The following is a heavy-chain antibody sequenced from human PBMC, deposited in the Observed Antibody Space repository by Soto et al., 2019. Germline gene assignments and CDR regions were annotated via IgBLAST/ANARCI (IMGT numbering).Heavy chain of an antibody. CDR3: AAVVDTAMVRYYYYYGMDV. D-gene: IGHD5-18*01. CDR2: IIPIFGTA. J-gene: IGHJ6*02. Sequence: WASVKVSCKASGGTFSSYAISWVRQAPGQGLEWMGGIIPIFGTANYAQKFQGRVTITADESTSTAYMELSSLRSEDTAVYYCAAVVDTAMVRYYYYYGMDVWGQGTTVTVSS. V-gene: IGHV1-69*13. CDR1: GGTFSSYA.